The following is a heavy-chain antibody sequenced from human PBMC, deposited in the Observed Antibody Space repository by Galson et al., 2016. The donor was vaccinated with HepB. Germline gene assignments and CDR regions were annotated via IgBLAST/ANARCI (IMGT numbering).Heavy chain of an antibody. CDR1: GGSISRYY. D-gene: IGHD6-13*01. CDR2: VGHTGDT. J-gene: IGHJ4*02. CDR3: VRLGTAAAVANRRGSVY. Sequence: SETLSLTCSVSGGSISRYYWSWIRQSPGKGLEWIGYVGHTGDTDYNPSLKNRVTMSIDTSKNQFSLRLRSVTAADTAIYYCVRLGTAAAVANRRGSVYWSQGTRVTVSS. V-gene: IGHV4-59*01.